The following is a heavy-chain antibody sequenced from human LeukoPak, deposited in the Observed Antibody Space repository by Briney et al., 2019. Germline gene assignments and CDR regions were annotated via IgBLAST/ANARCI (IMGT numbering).Heavy chain of an antibody. CDR3: ARDDGVGAPLDY. D-gene: IGHD1-26*01. CDR1: GFTFSSYE. V-gene: IGHV3-48*03. Sequence: PGGSLRLSCAASGFTFSSYEMNWVRQAPGKGLEWVSYISSSGSTIYYADSVKGRFTISRDNAKNSLYLQMNSLRAEDTAVYYCARDDGVGAPLDYWGQGTLVTVSS. J-gene: IGHJ4*02. CDR2: ISSSGSTI.